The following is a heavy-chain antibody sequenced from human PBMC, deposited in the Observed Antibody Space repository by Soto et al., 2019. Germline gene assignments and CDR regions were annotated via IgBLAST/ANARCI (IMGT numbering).Heavy chain of an antibody. Sequence: PGGSLRLSCAASGFGFTFSSYAMSWVRQAPGKGLEWVSAISGSGGSTYYADSVKGRFTISRDNSKNTLHLQMNSLRAEDTAVYYCASQPNSLATHVPWFDPWGQGTLVTVSS. CDR2: ISGSGGST. D-gene: IGHD2-15*01. CDR3: ASQPNSLATHVPWFDP. J-gene: IGHJ5*02. CDR1: GFGFTFSSYA. V-gene: IGHV3-23*01.